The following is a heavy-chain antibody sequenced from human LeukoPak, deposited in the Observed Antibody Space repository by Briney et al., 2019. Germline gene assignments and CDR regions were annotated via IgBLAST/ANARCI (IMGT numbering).Heavy chain of an antibody. V-gene: IGHV1-18*01. J-gene: IGHJ4*02. D-gene: IGHD3-9*01. CDR1: GYTFSNFG. CDR2: ISGYNGNT. CDR3: ARDYGVLTGYHPFDY. Sequence: ASVKVSCKASGYTFSNFGLSWVRQAPGQGLEWMGWISGYNGNTKCAQNLQDRVTMTTDTSTSTAYMELRSLRSDETAVYYCARDYGVLTGYHPFDYWGQGTLVTVSS.